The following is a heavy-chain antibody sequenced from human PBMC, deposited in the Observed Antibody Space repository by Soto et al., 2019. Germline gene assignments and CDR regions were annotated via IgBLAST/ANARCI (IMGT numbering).Heavy chain of an antibody. V-gene: IGHV4-59*01. Sequence: QVHLQESGPGLVKPSETLSLTCTVSGGSISNYYWSWIRQPPGGGLEWIGYSYYSGSTNYNPALKSRRTIAGGTSRKEFSLRLTSVTAADSAVYYCARDPGGRFDSWGQGTLVTVSS. CDR1: GGSISNYY. J-gene: IGHJ4*02. CDR2: SYYSGST. CDR3: ARDPGGRFDS. D-gene: IGHD1-26*01.